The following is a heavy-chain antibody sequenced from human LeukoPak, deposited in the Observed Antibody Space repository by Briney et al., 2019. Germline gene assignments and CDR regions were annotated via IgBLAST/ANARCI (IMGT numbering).Heavy chain of an antibody. CDR1: GGTFSSYA. V-gene: IGHV1-69*05. J-gene: IGHJ4*02. CDR3: ARGTVAGPPPDN. CDR2: IIPIFGTA. Sequence: SVKVSCKASGGTFSSYAISWVRQAPGRGLEWMGGIIPIFGTANYAQKFQGRVTITTDESTSTAYMELSSLRSEDTAVYYCARGTVAGPPPDNWGQGTLVTVSS. D-gene: IGHD6-19*01.